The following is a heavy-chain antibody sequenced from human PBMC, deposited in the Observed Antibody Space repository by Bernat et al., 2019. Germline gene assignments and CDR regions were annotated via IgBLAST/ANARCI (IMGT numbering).Heavy chain of an antibody. Sequence: QAQLQASGPGLVKPSQTLSLTCTVSGGSISSGDYYWSWIRQPPGKGLEWVGYIYYRGSTYYNPSLKSRVTISVDTSKNQFSLKLSSVTAADTAVYYCARDYYGSGSSGMDVWGQGTTVTVSS. J-gene: IGHJ6*02. V-gene: IGHV4-30-4*01. D-gene: IGHD3-10*01. CDR2: IYYRGST. CDR3: ARDYYGSGSSGMDV. CDR1: GGSISSGDYY.